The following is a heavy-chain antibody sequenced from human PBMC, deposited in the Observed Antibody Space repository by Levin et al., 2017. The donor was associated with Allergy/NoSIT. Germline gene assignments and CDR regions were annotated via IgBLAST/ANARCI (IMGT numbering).Heavy chain of an antibody. V-gene: IGHV1-18*01. CDR2: ISIYNGNT. J-gene: IGHJ6*02. CDR3: ARGSGREGNGMDV. D-gene: IGHD1-26*01. CDR1: GYTFTSYD. Sequence: ASVKVSCKASGYTFTSYDFSWVRQAPGQGLEWVGWISIYNGNTNYAQKFQGRVTLTTDTSTSTAYMELRSLRLDDTAVYFCARGSGREGNGMDVWGQGTTVTVSS.